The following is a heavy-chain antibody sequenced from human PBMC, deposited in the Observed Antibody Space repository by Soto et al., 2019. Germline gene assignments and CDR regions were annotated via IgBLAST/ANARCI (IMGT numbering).Heavy chain of an antibody. V-gene: IGHV4-4*02. D-gene: IGHD3-10*01. CDR3: DRGRASSNRRGVGIN. Sequence: QVQLQESGPGLVKPSGTLSLTCALSGASIITDNLWCWVRQPPGKEVEWIGESYDSGNTHFNPSVKSRVTISVDTSKAQFSLTVRSVTAADTAIYDCDRGRASSNRRGVGINWGQGSLVTVSS. J-gene: IGHJ4*02. CDR1: GASIITDNL. CDR2: SYDSGNT.